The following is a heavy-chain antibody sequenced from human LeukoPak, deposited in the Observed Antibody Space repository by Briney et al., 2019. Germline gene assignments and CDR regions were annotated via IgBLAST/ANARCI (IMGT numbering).Heavy chain of an antibody. CDR2: INPSGGST. CDR1: GYTFTSYY. D-gene: IGHD2-15*01. J-gene: IGHJ4*02. CDR3: ARDRSGTLDY. Sequence: ASVTVSCTASGYTFTSYYMHWVRQAPGQGLEWMGIINPSGGSTSYAQKFQGRVTMTRDTSTSTVYMELSSLRSEDTAVYYCARDRSGTLDYWGQGTLVTVSS. V-gene: IGHV1-46*01.